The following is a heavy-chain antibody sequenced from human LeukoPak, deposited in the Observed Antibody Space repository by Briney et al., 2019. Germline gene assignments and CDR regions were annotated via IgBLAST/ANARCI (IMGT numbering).Heavy chain of an antibody. V-gene: IGHV1-69*13. Sequence: EASVKVSCKASGGTFSSYAISWVRQAPGQGLEWMGGIIPIFGTANYAQKFQGRVTITADESTSTAYMELSSLRSEDTAVYYCARDRIVVVPAAADYYGMDVWGQGTTVTVSS. D-gene: IGHD2-2*01. J-gene: IGHJ6*02. CDR3: ARDRIVVVPAAADYYGMDV. CDR2: IIPIFGTA. CDR1: GGTFSSYA.